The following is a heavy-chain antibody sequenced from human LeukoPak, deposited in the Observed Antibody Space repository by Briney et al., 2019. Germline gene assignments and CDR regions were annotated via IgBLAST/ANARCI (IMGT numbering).Heavy chain of an antibody. CDR3: AREDREAFDY. D-gene: IGHD1-14*01. V-gene: IGHV4-59*01. CDR1: GGSISSYY. Sequence: SETLSLTCTVSGGSISSYYWSWIRQPPGKGLEWIGYVYYSGSTNYNPSLKSRVTISVDTSKNQFSLKLSSVTAADTAVYYCAREDREAFDYWGQGTLVTVSS. J-gene: IGHJ4*02. CDR2: VYYSGST.